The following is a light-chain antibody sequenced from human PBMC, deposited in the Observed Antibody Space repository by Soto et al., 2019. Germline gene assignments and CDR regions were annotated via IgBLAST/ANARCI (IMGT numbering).Light chain of an antibody. CDR2: EGS. V-gene: IGLV2-14*02. CDR1: SSDIGSYNL. J-gene: IGLJ1*01. Sequence: QSVLTQPASVSGSPEQSITISCTGTSSDIGSYNLVSWYQQHPGKAPKLIIYEGSERPSGVSNRFSGSKFGNTASLTISGLLPEDEADYYCSSYTSSSTLDVFGTGTKVTVL. CDR3: SSYTSSSTLDV.